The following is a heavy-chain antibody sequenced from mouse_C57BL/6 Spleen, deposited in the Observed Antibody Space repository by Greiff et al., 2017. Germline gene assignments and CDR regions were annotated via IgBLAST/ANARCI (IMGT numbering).Heavy chain of an antibody. D-gene: IGHD1-1*01. Sequence: QVQLQQSGAELVRPGTSVKLSCKASGYTFTSYWMHWVKQRPGQGLEWIGVIDPSDSYTNYNQKFKGKATLTVDTSSSTAYMQLSSLTSEDSAVYYWARSLYYGSSPYYAMDYWGQGTSVTVSS. J-gene: IGHJ4*01. V-gene: IGHV1-59*01. CDR1: GYTFTSYW. CDR2: IDPSDSYT. CDR3: ARSLYYGSSPYYAMDY.